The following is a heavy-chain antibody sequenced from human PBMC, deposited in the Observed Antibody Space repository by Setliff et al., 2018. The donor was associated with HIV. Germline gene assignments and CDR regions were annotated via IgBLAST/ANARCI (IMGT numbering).Heavy chain of an antibody. CDR3: ARPVGGTGFDP. CDR2: INAGSGNT. D-gene: IGHD1-26*01. V-gene: IGHV1-3*01. J-gene: IGHJ5*02. Sequence: ASVKVSCKASGYTFSTYAIHLVRQAPGQRLEWMGWINAGSGNTKYSQRFQGIVTITRDTSASTAYLELSSLRSEDTAVYYCARPVGGTGFDPWGQGTLVTVSS. CDR1: GYTFSTYA.